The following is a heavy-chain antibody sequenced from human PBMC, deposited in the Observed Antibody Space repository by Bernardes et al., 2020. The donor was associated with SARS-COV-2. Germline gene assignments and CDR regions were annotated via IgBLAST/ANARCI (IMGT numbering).Heavy chain of an antibody. D-gene: IGHD1-20*01. J-gene: IGHJ6*02. CDR1: GYTFTGSN. CDR2: LNPNNGAT. Sequence: ASVKVSCKASGYTFTGSNMYWVRQVPRQGLEWMGWLNPNNGATEYSRRFQGDVTMTWDTSISTAYMELGRLRYDDTAVYYCARGNKGITFFYGMDVWGQGTTVTVSS. V-gene: IGHV1-2*02. CDR3: ARGNKGITFFYGMDV.